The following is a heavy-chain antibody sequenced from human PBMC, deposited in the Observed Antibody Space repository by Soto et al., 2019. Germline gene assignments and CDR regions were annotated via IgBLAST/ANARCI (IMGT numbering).Heavy chain of an antibody. V-gene: IGHV3-23*01. CDR3: TKDPEYYDSSGYYCTQADY. D-gene: IGHD3-22*01. Sequence: GRPMRHSRAAFGVTFCTFAVRWVRKAKGKGLEWVSAISGSGDSTYYADSVKSRFTISRDNSKNTLYLQMNSLRAEDTAVYYCTKDPEYYDSSGYYCTQADYWGQGTLVTGSS. CDR2: ISGSGDST. J-gene: IGHJ4*02. CDR1: GVTFCTFA.